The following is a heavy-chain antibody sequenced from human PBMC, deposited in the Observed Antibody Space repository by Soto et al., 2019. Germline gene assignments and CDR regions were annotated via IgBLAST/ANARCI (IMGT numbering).Heavy chain of an antibody. CDR3: ARGYYNGSGRRTPGGMDV. Sequence: QVHLVQSGAEVKKPGASVKVSCKASGYTFTNYDINWVRQAPGQGLEWMGWISTYTGNTNYAQKLQGRVTMTTDTATSTAYMELSSRRSDDQAGYYCARGYYNGSGRRTPGGMDVWGQGTTVTVSS. J-gene: IGHJ6*01. V-gene: IGHV1-18*01. CDR1: GYTFTNYD. CDR2: ISTYTGNT. D-gene: IGHD3-10*01.